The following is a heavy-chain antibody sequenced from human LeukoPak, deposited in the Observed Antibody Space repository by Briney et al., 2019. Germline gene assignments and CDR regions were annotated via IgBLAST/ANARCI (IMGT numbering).Heavy chain of an antibody. J-gene: IGHJ4*02. CDR2: IIPILGIA. D-gene: IGHD1-26*01. Sequence: GSSVKVSCKASGGTFSSYAISWVRQAPGQGLERMGRIIPILGIANYAQKFQGRVTITADKSTSTAYMELSSLRSEDTAVYYCARESSIVGATLRYWGQGTLVTVSS. CDR1: GGTFSSYA. V-gene: IGHV1-69*04. CDR3: ARESSIVGATLRY.